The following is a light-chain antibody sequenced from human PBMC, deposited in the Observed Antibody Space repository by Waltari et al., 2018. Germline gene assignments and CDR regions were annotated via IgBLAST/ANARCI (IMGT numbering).Light chain of an antibody. Sequence: SSELTQDPAVSVALGQTVRITCQGDSLRSYYASWYQQKPGQAPVLVIYGKNNRPSGSPDRFSCSSSGNTASLTITGAQAEDEADYYCNSRDSSGNHKVVFGGGTKLTVL. V-gene: IGLV3-19*01. CDR1: SLRSYY. CDR2: GKN. J-gene: IGLJ2*01. CDR3: NSRDSSGNHKVV.